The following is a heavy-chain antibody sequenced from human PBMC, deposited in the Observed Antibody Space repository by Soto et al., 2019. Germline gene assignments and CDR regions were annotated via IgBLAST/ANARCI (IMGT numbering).Heavy chain of an antibody. CDR1: GYSFTSYW. V-gene: IGHV5-51*01. Sequence: GESLKISCKGSGYSFTSYWIGWVRQMPGKGLEWMGIIYPGDSDTRYSPSFQGQVTISADKSISTAYLQWSSLKASDTAMYYCARRLRYFDWLLSFDYWGQGTLVTVSS. D-gene: IGHD3-9*01. CDR2: IYPGDSDT. CDR3: ARRLRYFDWLLSFDY. J-gene: IGHJ4*02.